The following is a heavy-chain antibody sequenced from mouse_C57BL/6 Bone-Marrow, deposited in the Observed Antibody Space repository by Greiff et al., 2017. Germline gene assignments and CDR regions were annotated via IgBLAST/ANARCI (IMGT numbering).Heavy chain of an antibody. CDR3: ARGYCDY. CDR2: INPYNGGT. CDR1: GYTFTDYY. J-gene: IGHJ2*01. Sequence: VQLKESGPVLVKPGASVKMSCKASGYTFTDYYMNWVKQSHGKSLEWIGVINPYNGGTSYNQKFKGKATLTVDKSSSTAYMELNSLTSEDSAVYYCARGYCDYWGQGNTLTVSS. V-gene: IGHV1-19*01.